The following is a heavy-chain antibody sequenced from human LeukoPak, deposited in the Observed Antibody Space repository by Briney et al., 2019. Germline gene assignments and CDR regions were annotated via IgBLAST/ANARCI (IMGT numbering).Heavy chain of an antibody. CDR2: INHSGST. J-gene: IGHJ4*02. Sequence: SETLSLTCAVYGGSFSGYYWSWIRQPPGRGLEWIGEINHSGSTNYNPSLKSRVTISVDTSKNQFSLKLSSVTAADTAVYYCASNLWFVTQHWGQGTLVTVSS. CDR1: GGSFSGYY. CDR3: ASNLWFVTQH. V-gene: IGHV4-34*01. D-gene: IGHD3-10*01.